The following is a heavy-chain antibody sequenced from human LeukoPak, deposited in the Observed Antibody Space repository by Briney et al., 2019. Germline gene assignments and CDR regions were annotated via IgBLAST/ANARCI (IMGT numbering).Heavy chain of an antibody. Sequence: GGSLRLSCAASGFTFSSYSMNWVRQAPGKGLEWVSSISSSSSYIYYADSVKGRFTISRDNAKKSLYLQMNSLRAEDTAVYYCARDCSSTSCYDGAFDIWGQGTMVTVSS. CDR3: ARDCSSTSCYDGAFDI. V-gene: IGHV3-21*01. J-gene: IGHJ3*02. CDR2: ISSSSSYI. CDR1: GFTFSSYS. D-gene: IGHD2-2*01.